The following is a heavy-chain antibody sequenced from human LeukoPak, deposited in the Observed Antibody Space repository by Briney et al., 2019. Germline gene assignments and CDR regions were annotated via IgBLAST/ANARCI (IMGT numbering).Heavy chain of an antibody. D-gene: IGHD6-6*01. CDR1: GGSISSADYY. Sequence: SETLSLTCTVSGGSISSADYYWSWIRQPPGKGLEWIGYIYYSGSTYYNPSLKSRLTISVDTSKNQFSLKLSSVTAADTAVYYCAREYSTSSTAFDIWGQGTMVTVSS. CDR3: AREYSTSSTAFDI. J-gene: IGHJ3*02. CDR2: IYYSGST. V-gene: IGHV4-30-4*01.